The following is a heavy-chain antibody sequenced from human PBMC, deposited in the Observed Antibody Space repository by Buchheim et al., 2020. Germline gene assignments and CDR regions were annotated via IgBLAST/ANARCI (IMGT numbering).Heavy chain of an antibody. CDR3: TATVTHARRYYYYYGMDV. J-gene: IGHJ6*02. V-gene: IGHV3-15*01. Sequence: EVQLVESGGGLVKPGGSLRLSCAASGFTFSNAWMSWVRQAPGKGLEWVGRIKSKTDGGTTDYAAPVKGRFTISRDDSKNTPYLQMNSLKTEDTAVYYCTATVTHARRYYYYYGMDVWGQGTT. CDR1: GFTFSNAW. D-gene: IGHD4-17*01. CDR2: IKSKTDGGTT.